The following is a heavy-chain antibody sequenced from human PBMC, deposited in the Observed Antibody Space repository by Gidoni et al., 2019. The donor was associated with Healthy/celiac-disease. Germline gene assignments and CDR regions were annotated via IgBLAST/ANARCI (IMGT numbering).Heavy chain of an antibody. D-gene: IGHD3-16*02. CDR1: GFPFSSYA. CDR2: ISGSGGST. V-gene: IGHV3-23*04. Sequence: EVQLVASGGGLVQPGGSLRLSCAASGFPFSSYAMSWVRQAPGKGLEWVSAISGSGGSTYYADSVKGRFTISRDNSKNTLYLQMNSLRAEDTAVYYCAKDSEEIRRMITFGGVIGLYDYWGQGTLVTVSS. J-gene: IGHJ4*02. CDR3: AKDSEEIRRMITFGGVIGLYDY.